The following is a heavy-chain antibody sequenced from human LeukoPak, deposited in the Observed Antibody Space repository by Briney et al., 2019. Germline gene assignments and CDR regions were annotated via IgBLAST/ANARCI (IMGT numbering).Heavy chain of an antibody. D-gene: IGHD3-10*01. CDR3: AREEVWFGEYYFDY. CDR2: ISYDGSNK. V-gene: IGHV3-30-3*01. J-gene: IGHJ4*02. CDR1: GFTFSSYA. Sequence: GSLRLSCAASGFTFSSYAMHWVRQAPGKGLEWVAVISYDGSNKYYADSVKGRFTISRDNSKNTLYLQMNSLRAEDTAVYYCAREEVWFGEYYFDYWGLGTLVTVSS.